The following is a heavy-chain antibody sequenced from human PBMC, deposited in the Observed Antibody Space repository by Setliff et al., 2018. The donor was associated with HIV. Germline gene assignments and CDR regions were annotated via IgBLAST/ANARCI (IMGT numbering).Heavy chain of an antibody. CDR2: AYTGGST. J-gene: IGHJ6*04. CDR3: ARQGPLWFGEPPGV. Sequence: PSETLSLTCSVSGVTISSHFWTWIRQPAGKGLEWIGRAYTGGSTNYNPSLKSRVTMSVSPSKTQFSLELTSVTAADTAVYYCARQGPLWFGEPPGVWGKGTTVTVSS. CDR1: GVTISSHF. D-gene: IGHD3-10*01. V-gene: IGHV4-4*07.